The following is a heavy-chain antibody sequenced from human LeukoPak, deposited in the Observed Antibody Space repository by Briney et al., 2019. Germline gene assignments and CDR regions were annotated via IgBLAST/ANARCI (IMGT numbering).Heavy chain of an antibody. Sequence: GGSLRLSCAASGFTFSSYAMSWVRQAPGKGLEWVSAISGSGGSTYYADSVKGRFTISRDNSKNTLYLQMNSLRAEDTAVYYCVRGISISSSWYNDIWGQGTMVTVSS. CDR3: VRGISISSSWYNDI. CDR2: ISGSGGST. D-gene: IGHD6-13*01. V-gene: IGHV3-23*01. J-gene: IGHJ3*02. CDR1: GFTFSSYA.